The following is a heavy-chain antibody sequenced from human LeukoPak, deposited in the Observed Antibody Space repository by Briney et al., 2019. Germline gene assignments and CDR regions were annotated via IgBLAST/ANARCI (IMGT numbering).Heavy chain of an antibody. D-gene: IGHD3-22*01. CDR3: ASGRALTTRYYYDSSGHGAFDY. CDR1: GYTFTSYY. J-gene: IGHJ4*02. V-gene: IGHV1-46*01. Sequence: ASVKVSCKASGYTFTSYYMHWVRQAPGQGLEWMGIINPSGGSTSYAQKFQGRVTMTRDTSTSTVYMELSSLRSEGTAVYYCASGRALTTRYYYDSSGHGAFDYWGQGTLVTVSS. CDR2: INPSGGST.